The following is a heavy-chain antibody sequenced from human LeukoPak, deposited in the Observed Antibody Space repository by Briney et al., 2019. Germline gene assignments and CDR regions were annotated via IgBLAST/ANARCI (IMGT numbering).Heavy chain of an antibody. V-gene: IGHV3-48*03. CDR2: VSSSGSTI. CDR3: ARVPTPSRRMNYFDY. CDR1: GFTFSSYE. J-gene: IGHJ4*02. Sequence: GGSLRLSCAASGFTFSSYEMNWVRQAPGKGLEWVSYVSSSGSTIYYADSVKGRFTISRDNAKNSLYLQMNSLRADDTALYYCARVPTPSRRMNYFDYWGQGTLVSVSS.